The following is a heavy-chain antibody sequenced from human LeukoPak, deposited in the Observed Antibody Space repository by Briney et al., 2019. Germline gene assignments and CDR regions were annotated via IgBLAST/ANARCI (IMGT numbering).Heavy chain of an antibody. Sequence: GATLVNPTQALTLTCTFSGFSLSTSGLGVGWIRQPTGKTLEWLELNYWNDDKRYSTSLKSRLTITKDTSKNQVVHTMTNMDPVDTATYYCAHHYDSSGYYMYYFDYWGQGTQATVSS. D-gene: IGHD3-22*01. CDR1: GFSLSTSGLG. CDR3: AHHYDSSGYYMYYFDY. CDR2: NYWNDDK. J-gene: IGHJ4*02. V-gene: IGHV2-5*01.